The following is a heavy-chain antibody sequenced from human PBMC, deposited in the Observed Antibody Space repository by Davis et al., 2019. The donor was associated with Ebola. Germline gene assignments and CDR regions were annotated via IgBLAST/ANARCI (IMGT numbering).Heavy chain of an antibody. CDR2: MNPNSGNT. Sequence: ASVKVSCKASGYNFASYAIHWVRQAPGQRPEWMGWMNPNSGNTGYAQKFQGRVTMTRNTSISTAYMELSSLRSEDTAVYYCARGLRYFDWALHNWFDPWGQGTLVTVSS. D-gene: IGHD3-9*01. CDR1: GYNFASYA. CDR3: ARGLRYFDWALHNWFDP. V-gene: IGHV1-8*01. J-gene: IGHJ5*02.